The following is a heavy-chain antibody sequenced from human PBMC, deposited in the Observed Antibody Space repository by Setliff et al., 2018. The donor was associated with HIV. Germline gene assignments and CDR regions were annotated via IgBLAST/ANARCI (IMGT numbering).Heavy chain of an antibody. CDR3: ARVFVDTAVLRVLEYYFDS. D-gene: IGHD5-18*01. CDR2: MYYSGST. V-gene: IGHV4-39*07. CDR1: GFSISSSSYY. Sequence: PSETLSLTCDVSGFSISSSSYYWGWVRQPPGKGLEWIGSMYYSGSTYYTPSLKSRITISLDTSKNQFSLRMRSVTAADTAVYYCARVFVDTAVLRVLEYYFDSWGRGTLVTVSS. J-gene: IGHJ4*02.